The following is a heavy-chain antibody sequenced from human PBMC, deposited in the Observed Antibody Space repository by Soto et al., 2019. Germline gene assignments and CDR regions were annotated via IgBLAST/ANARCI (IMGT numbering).Heavy chain of an antibody. CDR2: INNDGSRT. D-gene: IGHD1-26*01. J-gene: IGHJ4*02. CDR1: GFTFSNYW. V-gene: IGHV3-74*01. Sequence: GVLRLSCVASGFTFSNYWIHWVRQVPGEGLVWVSTINNDGSRTWYADSVRGRIAMSRDNARNLVYLQMNSLRAEDTAVYYCGTTFEYWGQGALVTVSS. CDR3: GTTFEY.